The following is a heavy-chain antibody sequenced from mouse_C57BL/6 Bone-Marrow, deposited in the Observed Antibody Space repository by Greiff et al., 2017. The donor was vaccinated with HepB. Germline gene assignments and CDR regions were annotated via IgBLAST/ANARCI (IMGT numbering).Heavy chain of an antibody. D-gene: IGHD1-1*01. CDR1: GYTFTSYW. CDR2: IDPSDSYT. CDR3: ARWGTTVVRWYFDV. J-gene: IGHJ1*03. V-gene: IGHV1-50*01. Sequence: VQLQQSGAELVKPGASVKLSCKASGYTFTSYWMQWVKQRPGQGLEWIGEIDPSDSYTNYNQKFKGKATLTVDTSSSTAYMQLSSLTSEDSAVYYCARWGTTVVRWYFDVWGTGTTVTVSS.